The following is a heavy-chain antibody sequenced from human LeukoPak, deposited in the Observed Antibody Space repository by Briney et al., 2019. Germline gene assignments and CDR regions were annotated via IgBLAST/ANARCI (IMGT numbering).Heavy chain of an antibody. V-gene: IGHV3-74*03. CDR2: LSGDGSST. Sequence: GGSLRLSCVASGFTFSTYWMHWVRQAPGKGLLWVSRLSGDGSSTAYADSLKGRFTISRDNAKHTLYLQMNSPRAEDTAVYFCARASTTVPNLLDNWGQGTLVTVSS. CDR1: GFTFSTYW. D-gene: IGHD4-17*01. J-gene: IGHJ4*02. CDR3: ARASTTVPNLLDN.